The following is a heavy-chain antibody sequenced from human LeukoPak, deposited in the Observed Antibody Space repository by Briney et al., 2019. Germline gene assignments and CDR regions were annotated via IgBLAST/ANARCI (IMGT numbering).Heavy chain of an antibody. J-gene: IGHJ4*02. Sequence: GGSLRLSGAASGFTVGNNYMSWVRQAPGKGLEWVSLIYSGGATYYADSVKGRFTISRDHSKNTLSMQMNSLRAEDTAVYYCARGDDYADSWGQGTLVTVSS. CDR1: GFTVGNNY. CDR3: ARGDDYADS. V-gene: IGHV3-66*01. D-gene: IGHD5-24*01. CDR2: IYSGGAT.